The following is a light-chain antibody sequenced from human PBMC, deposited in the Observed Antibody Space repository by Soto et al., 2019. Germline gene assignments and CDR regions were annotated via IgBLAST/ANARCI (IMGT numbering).Light chain of an antibody. CDR2: GAS. V-gene: IGKV3-20*01. CDR3: QQYDSSPRT. CDR1: QSVNSAY. J-gene: IGKJ1*01. Sequence: EIVLTQSPGTLSLSPGERATLSCRASQSVNSAYLAWYQQKPGQGPRVLMYGASSRATGIPDRFSCSGSGTDFTLTISSLEPEDFAVEDGQQYDSSPRTFGQGTKVEIK.